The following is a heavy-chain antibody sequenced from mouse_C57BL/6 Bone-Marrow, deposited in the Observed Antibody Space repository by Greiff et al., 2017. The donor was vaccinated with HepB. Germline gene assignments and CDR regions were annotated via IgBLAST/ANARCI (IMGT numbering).Heavy chain of an antibody. V-gene: IGHV6-3*01. Sequence: EVKLVESGGGLVQPGGSMKLSCVASGFTFSNYWMNWVRQSPEKGLEWVAQIRLKSDNYATQYAESVKGRFTISRDDSKSSVYLQMNNLRAEDTGIYYCTGYYYYGSCYAMDYWGQGTSVTVSS. J-gene: IGHJ4*01. CDR2: IRLKSDNYAT. CDR3: TGYYYYGSCYAMDY. D-gene: IGHD1-1*01. CDR1: GFTFSNYW.